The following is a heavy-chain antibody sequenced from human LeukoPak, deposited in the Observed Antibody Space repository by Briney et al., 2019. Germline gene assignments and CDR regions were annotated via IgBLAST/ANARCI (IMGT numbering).Heavy chain of an antibody. J-gene: IGHJ3*02. CDR3: ATDSSGYHDAFDI. CDR1: GYTFTSYD. V-gene: IGHV1-8*01. Sequence: ASVKVSCKAPGYTFTSYDINWVRQATGQGLEWMGWMNPNSGNTGYAQKFQGRVTMTRNTSISTAYMELSSLRSEDTAVYYCATDSSGYHDAFDIWGQGTMVTVSS. D-gene: IGHD3-22*01. CDR2: MNPNSGNT.